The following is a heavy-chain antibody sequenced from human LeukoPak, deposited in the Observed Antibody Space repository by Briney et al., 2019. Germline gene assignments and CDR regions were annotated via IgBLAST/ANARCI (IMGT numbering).Heavy chain of an antibody. Sequence: GGSLRLSCAASGFTFSSYSMNWVRQAPGKGLEWVAVISSDGSNKSYADSVKGRFTISRDNSKNTLYLQMNSLGAEDTAVYYCATSGYSYGLIDYWGQGTLVTVSS. CDR1: GFTFSSYS. CDR2: ISSDGSNK. D-gene: IGHD5-18*01. CDR3: ATSGYSYGLIDY. V-gene: IGHV3-30*03. J-gene: IGHJ4*02.